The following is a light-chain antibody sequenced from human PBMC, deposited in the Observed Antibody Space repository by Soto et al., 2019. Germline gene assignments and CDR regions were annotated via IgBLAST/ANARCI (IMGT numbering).Light chain of an antibody. CDR1: QGISIY. Sequence: DIQVTQSPSFLSASIGDRVNITCRASQGISIYLAWYQQKPGRAPKLLIYTASTLQTGVPSRFSGSGSGTEFTLTISSLQPEDFATYYCHTYNSYSLHTFGQGTKLEIK. CDR2: TAS. V-gene: IGKV1-9*01. CDR3: HTYNSYSLHT. J-gene: IGKJ2*01.